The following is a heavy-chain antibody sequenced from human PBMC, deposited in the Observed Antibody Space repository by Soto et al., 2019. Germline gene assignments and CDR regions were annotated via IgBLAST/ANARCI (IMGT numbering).Heavy chain of an antibody. Sequence: QVQLVQSGAEVKKPGSSVKVSCKASGGTFSSYAISWVRQAPGQGLEWMGGIIPIFGTANYAQKFQGRVTITADESTSTAYMEMSSLRSEDTDVYYCARDGAEAGRFDYWGQGTLVTVSS. J-gene: IGHJ4*02. CDR2: IIPIFGTA. V-gene: IGHV1-69*01. CDR3: ARDGAEAGRFDY. D-gene: IGHD6-13*01. CDR1: GGTFSSYA.